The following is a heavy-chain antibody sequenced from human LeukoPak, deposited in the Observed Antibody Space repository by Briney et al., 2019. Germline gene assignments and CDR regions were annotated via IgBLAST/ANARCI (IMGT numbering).Heavy chain of an antibody. Sequence: QPGASLRLSCAASGSTFSSYAMSWVRQAPGKGLEWVSAISGSGGSTYYADSVKGRFTISRDNSKNTLYLQMNSLRAEDTAVYYCARLQGPCSTSCPFDYWGQGTLVTVSS. CDR1: GSTFSSYA. D-gene: IGHD2-2*01. CDR2: ISGSGGST. V-gene: IGHV3-23*01. CDR3: ARLQGPCSTSCPFDY. J-gene: IGHJ4*02.